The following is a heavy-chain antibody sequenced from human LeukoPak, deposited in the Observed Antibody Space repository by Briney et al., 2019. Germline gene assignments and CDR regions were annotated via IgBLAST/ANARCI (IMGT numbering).Heavy chain of an antibody. J-gene: IGHJ4*01. CDR2: IYATGST. V-gene: IGHV4-59*10. D-gene: IGHD6-19*01. Sequence: NPSETLSLTCAVYGGSFSGYYWSWIRQPAGKGLEYIGRIYATGSTTYNPSLKSRVTMSVDTSKNQFSLKLTSVTAADTALYYCARVMAGAAPWVFDYWGQGTLVTVSS. CDR3: ARVMAGAAPWVFDY. CDR1: GGSFSGYY.